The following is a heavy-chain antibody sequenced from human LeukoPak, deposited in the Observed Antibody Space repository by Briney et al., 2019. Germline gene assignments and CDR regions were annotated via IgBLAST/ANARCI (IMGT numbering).Heavy chain of an antibody. J-gene: IGHJ4*02. V-gene: IGHV3-21*01. CDR3: ARLDGMVVTPFDY. D-gene: IGHD4-23*01. Sequence: GGSLRLSCAASGFTLSSYSMSWVRQAPGKGLEWVSSISSSSSYIYYADSVKGRFTISRDNAKNSLYLQMSSLRAEDTAVYYCARLDGMVVTPFDYWGQGTLVTVSS. CDR2: ISSSSSYI. CDR1: GFTLSSYS.